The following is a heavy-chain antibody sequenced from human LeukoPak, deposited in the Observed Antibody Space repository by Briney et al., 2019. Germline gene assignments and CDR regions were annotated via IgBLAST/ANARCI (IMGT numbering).Heavy chain of an antibody. CDR3: ARALLGSGSCPDY. CDR1: GITLNA. V-gene: IGHV3-33*01. CDR2: TWYDGRNK. Sequence: GGSLRLSCAAWGITLNAIHWVRPAPCKGLEGVALTWYDGRNKYYADSVKGRFTISIDNSKNMVYLHMNSLRADDTAVYYCARALLGSGSCPDYWGQGTLVTVSS. J-gene: IGHJ4*02. D-gene: IGHD3-10*01.